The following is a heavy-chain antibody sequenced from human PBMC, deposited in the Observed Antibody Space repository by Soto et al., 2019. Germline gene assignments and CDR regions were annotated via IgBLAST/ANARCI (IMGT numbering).Heavy chain of an antibody. CDR1: GFTFSSYA. V-gene: IGHV3-23*01. CDR3: AKVSPLSPDFWSGYYGSSFDI. D-gene: IGHD3-3*01. J-gene: IGHJ3*02. Sequence: GGSLRLSCAASGFTFSSYAMSWVRQAPGKGLEWVSAISGSGGSTYYADSVKGRFTISRDNSKNTLYLQMNSLRAEDTAVYYCAKVSPLSPDFWSGYYGSSFDIWGQGTMVTVSS. CDR2: ISGSGGST.